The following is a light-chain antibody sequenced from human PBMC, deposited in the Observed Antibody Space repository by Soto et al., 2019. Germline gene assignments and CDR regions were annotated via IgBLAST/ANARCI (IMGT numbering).Light chain of an antibody. CDR1: QSVSSSY. V-gene: IGKV3-20*01. Sequence: EIVLTQSPGTLCLSPGERATLSCRASQSVSSSYLGWYQQKPGQAPRLLIYGASSRATGIPDRFSGSGSGTDFTLAISRLEPEDFAVYYCQQYGSSPLWTFGQGT. J-gene: IGKJ1*01. CDR2: GAS. CDR3: QQYGSSPLWT.